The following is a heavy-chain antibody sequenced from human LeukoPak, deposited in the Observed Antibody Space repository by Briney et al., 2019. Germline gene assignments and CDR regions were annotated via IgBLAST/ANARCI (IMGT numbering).Heavy chain of an antibody. J-gene: IGHJ3*01. V-gene: IGHV3-48*03. Sequence: PGGSLRLSCAASGFTFSSYEMNWVRQAPGKGLEWVSYIGSSGYSIYYADSVKGRFTISRDNAKNSLYLQMNSLRAEDTAVYYCARVGDNWNYVVDVWGQGTMVTVSS. CDR1: GFTFSSYE. CDR2: IGSSGYSI. CDR3: ARVGDNWNYVVDV. D-gene: IGHD1-7*01.